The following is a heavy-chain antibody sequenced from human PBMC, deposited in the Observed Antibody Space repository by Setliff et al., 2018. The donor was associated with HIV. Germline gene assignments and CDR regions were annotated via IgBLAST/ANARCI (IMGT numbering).Heavy chain of an antibody. D-gene: IGHD1-7*01. J-gene: IGHJ4*02. CDR3: AREGITGTTLHPY. V-gene: IGHV3-66*01. CDR2: IYSDDYT. CDR1: GFNVNNKY. Sequence: GESLKISCAASGFNVNNKYMSWVRRAPGKGLEWVSIIYSDDYTKYADSLKGRFTISRDTSKNTLYLQMNSLRAEDTAVYYCAREGITGTTLHPYWGQGTLVTVSS.